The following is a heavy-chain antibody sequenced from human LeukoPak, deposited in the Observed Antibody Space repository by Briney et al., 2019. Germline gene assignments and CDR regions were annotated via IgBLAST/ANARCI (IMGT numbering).Heavy chain of an antibody. Sequence: ASVKVSCKASGYTFTSYGISWVRQAPGQGLEWMGWISANDGNTDYPQKLQGRVTMTTDTSTSTAYMELRSLRSDDTAVYYCARARSSGYLTFDYWGQGILVTVSS. J-gene: IGHJ4*02. D-gene: IGHD3-22*01. V-gene: IGHV1-18*01. CDR2: ISANDGNT. CDR1: GYTFTSYG. CDR3: ARARSSGYLTFDY.